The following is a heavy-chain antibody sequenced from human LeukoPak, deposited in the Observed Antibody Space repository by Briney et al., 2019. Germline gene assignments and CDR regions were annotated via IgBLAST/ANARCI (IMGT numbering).Heavy chain of an antibody. D-gene: IGHD2-15*01. Sequence: AAVKVSCKASGYSFTSYGISWVREAPAQGLEWMGWIGAYNGNTNYAQKLQGRVTMTTDTSTSTAYMELRSLRSDDTAVYYCARAHYCSGGSCYYYYYGMDVWGQGTTVTVSS. V-gene: IGHV1-18*01. CDR3: ARAHYCSGGSCYYYYYGMDV. CDR2: IGAYNGNT. CDR1: GYSFTSYG. J-gene: IGHJ6*02.